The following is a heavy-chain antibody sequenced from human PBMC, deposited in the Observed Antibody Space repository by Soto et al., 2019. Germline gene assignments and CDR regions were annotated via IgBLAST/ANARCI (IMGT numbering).Heavy chain of an antibody. CDR2: IRSRANNYAT. D-gene: IGHD2-2*02. CDR3: CRGQGAPIGDYYDHGLDV. V-gene: IGHV3-73*01. Sequence: GGSLRLSCLGSGVIFGGSAIHWVRQASGKGLEWVGRIRSRANNYATSAAVSVRGRFTFSRDDSKNTSYLQMNTLKTDDTAIYYCCRGQGAPIGDYYDHGLDVWGQGTPVTVSS. J-gene: IGHJ6*02. CDR1: GVIFGGSA.